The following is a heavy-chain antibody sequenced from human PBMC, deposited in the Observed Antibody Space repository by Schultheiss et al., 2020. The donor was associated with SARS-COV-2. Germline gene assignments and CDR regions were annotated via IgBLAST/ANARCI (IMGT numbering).Heavy chain of an antibody. V-gene: IGHV1/OR15-2*02. J-gene: IGHJ6*02. CDR2: INPYNDNT. CDR1: GYTFTGYY. D-gene: IGHD2-2*01. Sequence: VSCKASGYTFTGYYMHWVRQAPGQGLEWMGWINPYNDNTHYAQKFRGRVTITADKSTSTAYMELSSLRSEDTAVYYCARASEYCSSTSCYDGMDVWGQGTTVTVSS. CDR3: ARASEYCSSTSCYDGMDV.